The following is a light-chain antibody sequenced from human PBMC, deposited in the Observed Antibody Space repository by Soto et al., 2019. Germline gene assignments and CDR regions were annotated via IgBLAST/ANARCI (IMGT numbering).Light chain of an antibody. J-gene: IGKJ1*01. CDR3: QQYNNWPRT. V-gene: IGKV3-15*01. CDR2: GAS. CDR1: QSVSNN. Sequence: EIVLTQSPGTLSLSPGERATLSCRASQSVSNNYLAWYQQKPGQAPRLLIYGASTRATGIPARFSGSGSGTEFTLTISGLQSEDFAVYYCQQYNNWPRTFGQGTKVDIK.